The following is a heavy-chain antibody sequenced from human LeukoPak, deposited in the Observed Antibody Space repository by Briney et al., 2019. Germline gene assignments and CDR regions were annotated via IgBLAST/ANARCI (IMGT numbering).Heavy chain of an antibody. CDR3: ARAFVGAIYWFDP. J-gene: IGHJ5*02. CDR1: GGSFSGYY. CDR2: INHSGST. D-gene: IGHD3-16*01. Sequence: SETLSLTCAVYGGSFSGYYWSWIRQPPGKGLEWIGEINHSGSTNYNPSLKSRVTISVDTSKNQFSLKLSSVTAADTAVYYCARAFVGAIYWFDPWGQGTLVTVSS. V-gene: IGHV4-34*01.